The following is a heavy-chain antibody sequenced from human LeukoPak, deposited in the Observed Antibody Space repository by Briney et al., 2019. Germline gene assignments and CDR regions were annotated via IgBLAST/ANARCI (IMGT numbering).Heavy chain of an antibody. J-gene: IGHJ4*02. V-gene: IGHV3-30*18. CDR2: ISYDGSNK. CDR1: GFTFSSYG. CDR3: AKDHFHFLYGSGTPFDY. Sequence: GGSLRLSCAASGFTFSSYGMHWVRQAPGKGLEWVAVISYDGSNKYYADSVKGRFTLSRDNSKNPLYLQMNSLRAEDTAVYYCAKDHFHFLYGSGTPFDYWGQGTLVTVSS. D-gene: IGHD3-10*01.